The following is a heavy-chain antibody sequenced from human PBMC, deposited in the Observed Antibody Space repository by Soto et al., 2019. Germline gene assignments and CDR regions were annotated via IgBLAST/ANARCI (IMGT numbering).Heavy chain of an antibody. D-gene: IGHD6-13*01. V-gene: IGHV1-69*06. CDR2: IIPIFGTA. CDR1: GRTFSSYA. J-gene: IGHJ5*02. CDR3: ARDSSSAAAAIWFDP. Sequence: QVQLVQSGAEVKKPGSSVKVSCTASGRTFSSYAISWVRQAPGQGLEWMGGIIPIFGTANYAQKFQGRGTITADKSTSTAYMELSSLRSEDTAVYYCARDSSSAAAAIWFDPWGQGTLVTVSS.